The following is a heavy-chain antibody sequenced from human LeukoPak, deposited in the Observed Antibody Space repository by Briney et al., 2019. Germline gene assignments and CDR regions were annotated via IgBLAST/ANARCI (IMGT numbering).Heavy chain of an antibody. D-gene: IGHD3-10*01. CDR2: IYYSGST. J-gene: IGHJ4*02. Sequence: VYIYYSGSTNYNPSLKSRVTISVDTSKNQFSLKLSSVTAADAAVYYCARHHGRFGDRFDYWGQGTLVTVSS. CDR3: ARHHGRFGDRFDY. V-gene: IGHV4-59*08.